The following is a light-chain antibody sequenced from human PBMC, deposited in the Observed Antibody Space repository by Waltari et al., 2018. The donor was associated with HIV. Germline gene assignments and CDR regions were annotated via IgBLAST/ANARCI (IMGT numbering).Light chain of an antibody. V-gene: IGLV5-45*02. CDR3: MIWYSSAGV. J-gene: IGLJ3*02. CDR1: SGSTVGTYT. Sequence: QAVLTQPSSLCASPGASASLTCTLRSGSTVGTYTINWYQQKPGSPPQYLLRYKSDSDKQQGSGVPSRFSGSKDASANAGILLISGLQSEDEADDYCMIWYSSAGVFGGGTKLTVL. CDR2: YKSDSDK.